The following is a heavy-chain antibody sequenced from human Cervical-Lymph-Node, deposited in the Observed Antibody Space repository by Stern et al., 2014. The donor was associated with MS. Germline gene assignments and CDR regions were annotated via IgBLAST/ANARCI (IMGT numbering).Heavy chain of an antibody. CDR3: ARIDRRSSWYVGFVKYFQH. D-gene: IGHD6-13*01. CDR1: GFTFSSYA. Sequence: EVQLVESGGGLVQPGGSLKISCAASGFTFSSYAMSWVRQAPGKGLEWVSAISGSGGSTYYADSVKGRFTISRDNSKNTLYLQMNSLRAEDTAVYYCARIDRRSSWYVGFVKYFQHWGQGTLVTVSS. V-gene: IGHV3-23*04. J-gene: IGHJ1*01. CDR2: ISGSGGST.